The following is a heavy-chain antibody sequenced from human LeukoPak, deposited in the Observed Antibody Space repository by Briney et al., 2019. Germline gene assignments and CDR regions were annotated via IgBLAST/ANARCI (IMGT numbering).Heavy chain of an antibody. J-gene: IGHJ4*02. D-gene: IGHD1-1*01. Sequence: GGSLRLSCAASGFTFSTYSMHWVRQAPGKGLEWVSSISTRNSYLYFADSVKGRFTISRDDAKNSLYLEMKSLRAEDTAVYYCGTTAGNYWGQGTLVTVST. CDR1: GFTFSTYS. V-gene: IGHV3-21*01. CDR2: ISTRNSYL. CDR3: GTTAGNY.